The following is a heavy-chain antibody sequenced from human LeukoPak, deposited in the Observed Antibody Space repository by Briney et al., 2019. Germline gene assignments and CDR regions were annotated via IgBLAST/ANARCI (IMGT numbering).Heavy chain of an antibody. V-gene: IGHV1-46*01. CDR3: ARHLIKDSVVVVGEPPSKYMDV. CDR2: IDPSGGTS. J-gene: IGHJ6*03. D-gene: IGHD2-2*01. Sequence: ASAKVSCKASGYTFTNFYMHWVRQAPGQGLEWMGIIDPSGGTSNYAQKFEGRVTMTRDTSTSTVYMELSGLRSEDTAVYYCARHLIKDSVVVVGEPPSKYMDVWGKGTTVTVSS. CDR1: GYTFTNFY.